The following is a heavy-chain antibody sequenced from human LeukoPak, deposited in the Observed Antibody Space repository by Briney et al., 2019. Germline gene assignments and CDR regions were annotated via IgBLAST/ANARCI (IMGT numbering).Heavy chain of an antibody. J-gene: IGHJ6*02. CDR2: ISYDGSNK. D-gene: IGHD1-26*01. CDR1: GFTFSSYA. CDR3: ARDRASMESYPYYYCYGMDV. V-gene: IGHV3-30*04. Sequence: GRSLRLSCAASGFTFSSYAMHWVRQAPGKGLEWVAVISYDGSNKYYADSVKGRFTISRDNSKNTLYLQMNSLRAEDTAVYYCARDRASMESYPYYYCYGMDVWGQGTTVTVSS.